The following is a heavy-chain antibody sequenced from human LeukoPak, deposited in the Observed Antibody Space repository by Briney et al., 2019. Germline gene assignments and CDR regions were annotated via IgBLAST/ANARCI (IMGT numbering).Heavy chain of an antibody. D-gene: IGHD4-23*01. J-gene: IGHJ4*02. CDR1: GFTFDDYA. CDR2: ISWNSGTI. V-gene: IGHV3-9*01. CDR3: AKSAPGGNPFDY. Sequence: GGSLRLSCAASGFTFDDYAMHWVRRGPGKGLEWVSGISWNSGTIGYADSVKGRFTISRDNAKNSLYLQMNSLRAEDTALYYCAKSAPGGNPFDYWGQGALVTVSS.